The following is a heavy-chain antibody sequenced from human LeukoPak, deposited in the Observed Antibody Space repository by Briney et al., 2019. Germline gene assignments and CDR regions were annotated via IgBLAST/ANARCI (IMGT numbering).Heavy chain of an antibody. CDR2: IYYSGST. J-gene: IGHJ4*02. D-gene: IGHD5-24*01. CDR3: ASSGRDGYKDY. V-gene: IGHV4-61*01. CDR1: GVSVSSGSYY. Sequence: SETLSLTCTVSGVSVSSGSYYWSWIRQPPGKGLEWIGYIYYSGSTNYNPSLKSRVTISVDTSKNQFSLKLSSVTAADTAVYYCASSGRDGYKDYWGQGTLVTVSS.